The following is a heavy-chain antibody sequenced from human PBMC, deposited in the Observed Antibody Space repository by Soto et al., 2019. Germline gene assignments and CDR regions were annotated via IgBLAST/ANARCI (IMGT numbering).Heavy chain of an antibody. CDR1: GYSFTGYY. J-gene: IGHJ4*02. CDR3: ARDLYGSGWYYFDF. CDR2: VKPSTGGT. D-gene: IGHD6-13*01. V-gene: IGHV1-2*02. Sequence: QVQLVQSGAEVKKPGASVKVSCKASGYSFTGYYVDWVRQAPGQGLEWMGWVKPSTGGTDYAQKFQGRITMTRDTSSSTAYMEVSSLRTDDTAVYYCARDLYGSGWYYFDFWGQGTLVTVSS.